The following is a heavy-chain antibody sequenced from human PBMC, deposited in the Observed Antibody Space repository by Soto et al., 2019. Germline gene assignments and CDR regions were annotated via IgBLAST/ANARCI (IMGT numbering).Heavy chain of an antibody. CDR3: ARVRAELGDCSGASCLPYQYGMDV. D-gene: IGHD2-15*01. CDR2: IGTYNGNT. V-gene: IGHV1-18*01. J-gene: IGHJ6*02. CDR1: GYTFTSYG. Sequence: ASVKVSCKASGYTFTSYGISWVRQAPGQGLEGMGWIGTYNGNTDYAHTVQGRVAMTTDPSTSTVYMELGSLRSDDTAVYYCARVRAELGDCSGASCLPYQYGMDVWGQGTTVTVSS.